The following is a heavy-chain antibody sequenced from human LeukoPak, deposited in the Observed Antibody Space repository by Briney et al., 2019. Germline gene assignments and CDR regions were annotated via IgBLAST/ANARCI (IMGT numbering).Heavy chain of an antibody. J-gene: IGHJ4*02. D-gene: IGHD3-22*01. CDR2: IYHSGST. V-gene: IGHV4-4*02. CDR1: GGSISSSNW. Sequence: SETLSLTCAVSGGSISSSNWWSWVRQPPGKGLEWIGEIYHSGSTNYNPSLKSRVTIPVDKSKNQFSLKLSSVTAADTAVYYCARVPIYYDTFDYWGQGTLVTVSS. CDR3: ARVPIYYDTFDY.